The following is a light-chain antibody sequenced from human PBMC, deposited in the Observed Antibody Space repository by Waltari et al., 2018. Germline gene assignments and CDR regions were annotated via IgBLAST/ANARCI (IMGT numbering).Light chain of an antibody. Sequence: EIVMTQSPGTLSVSPGERATLSCRASQSINRNLAWYQQKSGQAPRLLIYGTSPRATGIPARFSGSGSGTEFTLTISSLQSEDFAVYYCQQYNDWPDTFGQGTRLEIK. CDR3: QQYNDWPDT. CDR1: QSINRN. CDR2: GTS. J-gene: IGKJ5*01. V-gene: IGKV3-15*01.